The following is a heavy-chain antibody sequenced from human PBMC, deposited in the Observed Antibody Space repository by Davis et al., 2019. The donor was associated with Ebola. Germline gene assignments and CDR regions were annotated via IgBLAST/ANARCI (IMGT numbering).Heavy chain of an antibody. CDR3: APLGSTNWFDP. CDR1: GGTFSSYA. J-gene: IGHJ5*02. CDR2: IIPILGIA. D-gene: IGHD1-26*01. V-gene: IGHV1-69*04. Sequence: SVKVSCKASGGTFSSYAISWVRQAPGQGLEWMGRIIPILGIANYAQKFQGRVTITADKSTSTAYMEPSSLRSEDTAVYYCAPLGSTNWFDPWGQGTLVTVSS.